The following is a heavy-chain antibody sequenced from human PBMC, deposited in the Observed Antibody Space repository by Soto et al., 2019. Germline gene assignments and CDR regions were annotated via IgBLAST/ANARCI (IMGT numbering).Heavy chain of an antibody. CDR3: ARVYSSGWKGLGY. CDR1: GYTFISYG. Sequence: QLVQSGAEVKKPGSSVKVSCKASGYTFISYGIGWVRQAPGQGLEWMGWITTHNDNTNYAQQFQGRVTFTTDTSTITAYMELRDLTSDDTAVYYCARVYSSGWKGLGYWGQGTLVTVSS. CDR2: ITTHNDNT. J-gene: IGHJ4*02. V-gene: IGHV1-18*01. D-gene: IGHD6-19*01.